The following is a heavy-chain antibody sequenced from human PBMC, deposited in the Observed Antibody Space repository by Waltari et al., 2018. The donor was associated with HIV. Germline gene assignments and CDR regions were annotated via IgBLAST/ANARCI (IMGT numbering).Heavy chain of an antibody. D-gene: IGHD2-21*02. V-gene: IGHV3-21*06. Sequence: ESGGGRAKPGGTLKRSCSGSGFTFKTYCVSWIRQTPGRGLEWISSISDDSSFIYYADSVKGRFTVSRDNVRNSVFLQINDVRAEDTAKYFCGAFLCAEDCRDGFDVWGQGTMVTVSS. CDR1: GFTFKTYC. CDR3: GAFLCAEDCRDGFDV. J-gene: IGHJ3*01. CDR2: ISDDSSFI.